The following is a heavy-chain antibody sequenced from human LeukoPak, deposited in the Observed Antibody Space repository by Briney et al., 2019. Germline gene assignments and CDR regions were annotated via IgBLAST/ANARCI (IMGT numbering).Heavy chain of an antibody. J-gene: IGHJ4*01. CDR3: ARDRDVDTVFCDY. D-gene: IGHD5-18*01. CDR1: GYTFTSYA. V-gene: IGHV1-3*01. CDR2: INAGNGNT. Sequence: GASVKVSCKASGYTFTSYAMHWVRQAPGQRLEWMGWINAGNGNTKYSQKFQGRVTITRDTSATTAYMELSSLRSEETAVYYCARDRDVDTVFCDYWGHGTLVTASS.